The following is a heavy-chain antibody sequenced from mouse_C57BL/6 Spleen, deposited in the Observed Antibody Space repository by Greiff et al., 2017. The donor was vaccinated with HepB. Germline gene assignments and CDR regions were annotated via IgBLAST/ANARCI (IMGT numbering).Heavy chain of an antibody. V-gene: IGHV5-17*01. CDR1: GFTFSDYG. J-gene: IGHJ4*01. Sequence: EVKLVESGGGLVKPGGSLKLSCAASGFTFSDYGMHWVRQAPEKGLEWVAYISSGSSTIYYADTVKGRFTITRDNAKNTRFLQMTSLRSEDTARYYCARTGYYLYYAMDYWGQGTSVTVSS. CDR3: ARTGYYLYYAMDY. D-gene: IGHD2-3*01. CDR2: ISSGSSTI.